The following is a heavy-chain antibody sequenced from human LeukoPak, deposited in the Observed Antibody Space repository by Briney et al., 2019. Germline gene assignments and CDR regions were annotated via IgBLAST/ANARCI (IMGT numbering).Heavy chain of an antibody. Sequence: GGSLRLSCAASGFSFTTYGMSWVRQAPGKGLEWVANIKRDGSEKYYVDSVKGRFTISRDNAKNSLYLQMNSLRDEDTAVYYCARESSGVLGFDYWGQGTLVTVSS. V-gene: IGHV3-7*01. J-gene: IGHJ4*02. CDR3: ARESSGVLGFDY. CDR1: GFSFTTYG. D-gene: IGHD3-10*01. CDR2: IKRDGSEK.